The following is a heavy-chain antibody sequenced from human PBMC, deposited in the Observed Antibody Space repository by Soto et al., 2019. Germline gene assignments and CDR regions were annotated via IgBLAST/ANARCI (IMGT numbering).Heavy chain of an antibody. Sequence: PGESLKISCQASGYSFTSSWISWVRQMPGKGLEWMGRIDPSDSYTNYSPSLQGQVTISADKSISTAYLQWSSLKASDTAMYYCARIDAPDRVVIAHTFDYHGQGTLVTVSS. V-gene: IGHV5-10-1*04. J-gene: IGHJ4*02. CDR1: GYSFTSSW. CDR2: IDPSDSYT. D-gene: IGHD3-3*01. CDR3: ARIDAPDRVVIAHTFDY.